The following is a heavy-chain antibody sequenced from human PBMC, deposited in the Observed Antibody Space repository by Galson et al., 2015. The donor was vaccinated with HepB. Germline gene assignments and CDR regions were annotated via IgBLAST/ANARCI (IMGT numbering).Heavy chain of an antibody. D-gene: IGHD3-22*01. CDR2: INPNSGGT. CDR1: GYTFTGYY. V-gene: IGHV1-2*06. J-gene: IGHJ4*02. Sequence: SVKVSCKASGYTFTGYYMHWVRQAPGQGLEWMGRINPNSGGTNYAQKFQGRVTMTRDTSISTAYMELSRLRSDDTAVYYCARLGRGSMAVYYDSSGYYGYWGQGILVTVSS. CDR3: ARLGRGSMAVYYDSSGYYGY.